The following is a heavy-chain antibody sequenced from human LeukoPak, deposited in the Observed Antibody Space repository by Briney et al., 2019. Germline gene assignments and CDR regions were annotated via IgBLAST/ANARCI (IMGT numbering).Heavy chain of an antibody. CDR1: GFTFSRYA. J-gene: IGHJ4*01. D-gene: IGHD3-3*01. CDR2: IKYDGRSV. V-gene: IGHV3-30*04. Sequence: GGSLRLSCAASGFTFSRYAVHCVRQAPGKGRGWVGSIKYDGRSVQYTDSVKGRFTITRDNSKNTLYLEMNSLRPEDTAIYYCAREKRSGYYPGDWGNGTLVTV. CDR3: AREKRSGYYPGD.